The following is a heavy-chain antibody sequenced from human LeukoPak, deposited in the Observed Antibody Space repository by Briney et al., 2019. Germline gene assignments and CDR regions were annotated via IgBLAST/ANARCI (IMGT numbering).Heavy chain of an antibody. Sequence: SETLSLTCAVYGGSFSGYYWSWIRQPPGKGLEWIGEINHSGSTNYNPSLKSRVTISVDTSKNQFSLRLSSVTAADTAVYYCAQTYYDFWSAIIGRFDPWGQGTLVTVSS. CDR3: AQTYYDFWSAIIGRFDP. D-gene: IGHD3-3*01. V-gene: IGHV4-34*01. J-gene: IGHJ5*02. CDR1: GGSFSGYY. CDR2: INHSGST.